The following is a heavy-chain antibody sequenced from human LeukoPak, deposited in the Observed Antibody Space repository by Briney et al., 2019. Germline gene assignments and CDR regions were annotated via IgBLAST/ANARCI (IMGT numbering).Heavy chain of an antibody. CDR3: ARRRLGHAFDI. CDR2: ISYSGIS. CDR1: GGSISSTSYY. V-gene: IGHV4-39*02. D-gene: IGHD2-21*01. Sequence: SETLSLTCTVSGGSISSTSYYWGCIRQPPGKGLEWIGTISYSGISYYNPSLESRVTISVDTSKNYFSLRVSPVTAADTAVYYCARRRLGHAFDIWGQGTMVTVSS. J-gene: IGHJ3*02.